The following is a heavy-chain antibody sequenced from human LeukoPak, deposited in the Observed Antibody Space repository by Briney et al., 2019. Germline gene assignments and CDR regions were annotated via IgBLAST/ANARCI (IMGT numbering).Heavy chain of an antibody. V-gene: IGHV3-48*04. J-gene: IGHJ6*03. Sequence: GGSLRLSCAASGFTFSSYSMNWVRQAPGKGLEWVSYISSSSITIYYADSVKGRFTISRDNAKNSLYLQMNSLRAEDTAVYYCASSPYCGGDCYSQYYYYYYMDVWGKGTTVTVSS. D-gene: IGHD2-21*02. CDR2: ISSSSITI. CDR1: GFTFSSYS. CDR3: ASSPYCGGDCYSQYYYYYYMDV.